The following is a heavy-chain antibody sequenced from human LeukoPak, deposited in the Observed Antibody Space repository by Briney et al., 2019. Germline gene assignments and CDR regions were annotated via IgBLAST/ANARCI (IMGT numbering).Heavy chain of an antibody. CDR1: GYTFTGYH. CDR2: INPNSGGT. V-gene: IGHV1-2*02. D-gene: IGHD3-3*01. J-gene: IGHJ6*03. CDR3: AGDSIFGVVYYYYYYMDV. Sequence: GASVKVSCKASGYTFTGYHMHWVRQAPGQGLEWMGWINPNSGGTNYAQKFQGRVTMTRDTSISTAYMELSRLRSDDTAVYYCAGDSIFGVVYYYYYYMDVWGKGTTVTVSS.